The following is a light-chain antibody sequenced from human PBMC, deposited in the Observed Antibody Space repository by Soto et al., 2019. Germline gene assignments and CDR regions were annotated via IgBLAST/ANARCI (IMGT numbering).Light chain of an antibody. CDR1: QSISSSF. Sequence: EIVLTHSPGILSLCPWEIASLSCGASQSISSSFLAWYQQKPGQAPRLLIYGASSRATGIPDRFSGTGSETDFTLTISRLEPEDFAVYYCQQYHNSPITFGQGTRLEIK. V-gene: IGKV3-20*01. CDR3: QQYHNSPIT. CDR2: GAS. J-gene: IGKJ5*01.